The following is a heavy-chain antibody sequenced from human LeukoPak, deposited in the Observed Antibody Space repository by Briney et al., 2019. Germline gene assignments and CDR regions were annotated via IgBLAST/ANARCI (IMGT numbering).Heavy chain of an antibody. V-gene: IGHV3-48*01. D-gene: IGHD6-13*01. J-gene: IGHJ4*02. Sequence: PGGSLRLSCAASGFTFSSYSMNWVRQAPGKGLEWVSYISSSSSTIYYADSVKGRFTISRDNAKNSLYLQMNSLRAEDTAVYYCARDHPDYSSRGRGVDYWGQGTLVTVPS. CDR3: ARDHPDYSSRGRGVDY. CDR2: ISSSSSTI. CDR1: GFTFSSYS.